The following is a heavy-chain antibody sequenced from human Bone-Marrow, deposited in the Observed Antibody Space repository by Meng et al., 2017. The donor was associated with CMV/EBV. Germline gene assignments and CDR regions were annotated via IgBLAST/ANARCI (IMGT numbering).Heavy chain of an antibody. J-gene: IGHJ5*02. CDR1: VYPFIHYS. CDR3: ARDRRGGGSFWFDP. D-gene: IGHD2-15*01. V-gene: IGHV1-18*01. CDR2: ISAYNNNP. Sequence: SVYPFIHYSISWVLLSPGQWPECMGTISAYNNNPNYAPKFKGRVSMTTDTSTTTAYMELRSLRSNDTAVYYCARDRRGGGSFWFDPWGQGTLVTVSS.